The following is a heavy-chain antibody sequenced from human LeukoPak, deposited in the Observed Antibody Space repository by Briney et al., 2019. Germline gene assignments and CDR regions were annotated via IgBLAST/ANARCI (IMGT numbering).Heavy chain of an antibody. CDR3: ARFRSSYYYYMDV. CDR1: GYSFASYW. CDR2: IYPGDSDI. Sequence: GESLKISCKGSGYSFASYWIGWVRQMPGKGLEWVGIIYPGDSDIRYSPSFQGQVTISADKSITTAYLQWSSLKASDTAMYYCARFRSSYYYYMDVWGKGTTVTVSS. J-gene: IGHJ6*03. V-gene: IGHV5-51*01.